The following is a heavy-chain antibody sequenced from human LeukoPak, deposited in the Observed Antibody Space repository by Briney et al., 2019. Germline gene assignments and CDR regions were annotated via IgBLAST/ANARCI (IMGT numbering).Heavy chain of an antibody. V-gene: IGHV4-4*07. J-gene: IGHJ3*02. D-gene: IGHD6-19*01. Sequence: PSETLSLTCTVSGGSISSYYWSWIRQPAGKGLEWIGRIYTSGSTNYNPSLKSRVTMSVDTSKNQFSLKLSSVTAADTAVYYCAGDCPYSSGWLSAFDIWGQGTMVTVSS. CDR3: AGDCPYSSGWLSAFDI. CDR2: IYTSGST. CDR1: GGSISSYY.